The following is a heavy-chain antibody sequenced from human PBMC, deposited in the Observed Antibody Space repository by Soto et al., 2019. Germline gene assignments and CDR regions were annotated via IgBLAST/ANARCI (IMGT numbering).Heavy chain of an antibody. J-gene: IGHJ3*02. CDR2: IKQDGSER. Sequence: EVQLVESGGGLVQPGGSLRLSCAASGFTFSSYWMSWVRQAPGKGLEWVANIKQDGSERYYVESVKGRFTISRDNAKNTLYLQMNSLRAEDTAVYYCAREGVGYNAFDIWGQGTMVTVSS. CDR3: AREGVGYNAFDI. D-gene: IGHD5-12*01. V-gene: IGHV3-7*01. CDR1: GFTFSSYW.